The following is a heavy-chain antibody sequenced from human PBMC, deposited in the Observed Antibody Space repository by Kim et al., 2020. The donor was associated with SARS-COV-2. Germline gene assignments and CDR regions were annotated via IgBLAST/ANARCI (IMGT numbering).Heavy chain of an antibody. Sequence: GSLRLSCAASGFIFSSYWMHWVRQAPGKGLVWVSRIAPDGSRTAYADSVKGRFTISRDNAKKTLYLQMNSLRAEDTAVYYCARDLGWLLYDYWGQGTLATVSS. D-gene: IGHD3-3*01. CDR1: GFIFSSYW. CDR2: IAPDGSRT. J-gene: IGHJ4*02. CDR3: ARDLGWLLYDY. V-gene: IGHV3-74*03.